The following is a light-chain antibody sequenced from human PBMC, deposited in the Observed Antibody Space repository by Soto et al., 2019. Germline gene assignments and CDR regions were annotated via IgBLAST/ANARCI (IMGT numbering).Light chain of an antibody. Sequence: DIQMTQSPSSLSASVGDRVTITCRASQSISSYLNWYQQKPGKAPKLLIYAASSLQSGVPSRFSGSGSGTDFTLTISSLQPEDFATYYCQQLNSYPPLFTFGPGTKVDIK. CDR3: QQLNSYPPLFT. V-gene: IGKV1-39*01. CDR1: QSISSY. J-gene: IGKJ3*01. CDR2: AAS.